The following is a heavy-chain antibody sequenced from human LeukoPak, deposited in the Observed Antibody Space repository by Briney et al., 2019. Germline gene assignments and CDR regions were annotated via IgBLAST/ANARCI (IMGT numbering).Heavy chain of an antibody. V-gene: IGHV3-74*01. CDR1: GFTFSSYW. Sequence: PGGSLRLSCAASGFTFSSYWMHWVRQAPGKGLVWVSRINSDGSSTSYADSVKGRFTISRDNAKNTLYLQMNSLRAEDTAVCYCARGGSSGYPDYWGQGTLVTVYS. CDR3: ARGGSSGYPDY. D-gene: IGHD3-22*01. J-gene: IGHJ4*02. CDR2: INSDGSST.